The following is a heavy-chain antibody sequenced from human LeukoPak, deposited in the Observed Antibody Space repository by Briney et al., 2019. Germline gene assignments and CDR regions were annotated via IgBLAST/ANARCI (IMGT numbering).Heavy chain of an antibody. CDR1: GYRFTSYW. Sequence: GESLKISCQGSGYRFTSYWIGWVRQMPGKSLEWMGIIYPGDSDITYSPAFQNEVSITAAKYFSTAYLQQSNLKAADTPMYYCARLYRIVAKKNHFDYWGQGTLVTVSS. CDR3: ARLYRIVAKKNHFDY. CDR2: IYPGDSDI. J-gene: IGHJ4*02. V-gene: IGHV5-51*01. D-gene: IGHD5-12*01.